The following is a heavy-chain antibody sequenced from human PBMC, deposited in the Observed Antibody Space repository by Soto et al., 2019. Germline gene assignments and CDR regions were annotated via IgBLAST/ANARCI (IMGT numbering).Heavy chain of an antibody. J-gene: IGHJ5*02. CDR3: ARDGGWGSSWYPGANNQHNWFDP. CDR2: ISAYNGNT. Sequence: ASVKVSCKASGYTFTSYGISWVRQAPGQRLEWMGWISAYNGNTNYAQKLQGRVTMTTDTSTSTAYMELRSLRSDDTAVYYCARDGGWGSSWYPGANNQHNWFDPWGQGTLVTVSS. V-gene: IGHV1-18*01. D-gene: IGHD6-13*01. CDR1: GYTFTSYG.